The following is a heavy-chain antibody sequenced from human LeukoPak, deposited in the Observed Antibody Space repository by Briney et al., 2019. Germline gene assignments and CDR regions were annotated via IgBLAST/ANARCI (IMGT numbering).Heavy chain of an antibody. Sequence: PSETLSLTCAVYSGSFSGYYWSWIRQPPGKGLEWIGEINHSGSTNYNPSLKSRVTISVDTSKNQFSLKLSSVTAADTAVYYCARGFGYYYGSGIERRLDYWGQGTLVTVSS. J-gene: IGHJ4*02. V-gene: IGHV4-34*01. CDR2: INHSGST. CDR3: ARGFGYYYGSGIERRLDY. D-gene: IGHD3-10*01. CDR1: SGSFSGYY.